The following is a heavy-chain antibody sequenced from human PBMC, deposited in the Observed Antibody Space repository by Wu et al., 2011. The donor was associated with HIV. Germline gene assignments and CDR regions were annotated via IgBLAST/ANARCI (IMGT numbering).Heavy chain of an antibody. CDR1: GNTFSGYA. J-gene: IGHJ5*02. V-gene: IGHV1-2*02. CDR2: INPNSGAT. Sequence: QVQLVQSGAEVKKPGSSVKVSCKASGNTFSGYAVSWVRQAPGQGLEWMGWINPNSGATNYAQKFQGRLTIARDTSISTAYMELSRLRSDDTAVYYCARDSTSWSRSNWFDPWGQGTLVTVSS. D-gene: IGHD6-13*01. CDR3: ARDSTSWSRSNWFDP.